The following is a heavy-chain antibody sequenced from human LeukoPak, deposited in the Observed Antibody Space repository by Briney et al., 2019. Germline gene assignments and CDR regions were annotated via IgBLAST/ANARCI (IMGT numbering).Heavy chain of an antibody. J-gene: IGHJ3*02. Sequence: WGSLRLSCAASGFTFSDYGMHWVRQAPGKGLEWVAVIWYDGSNKHYADSVKGRFTVSRDNSKNTLDLQMSSLRAEDTAVYYCAREQYGSDDALDIWGQGTLVTVSS. CDR1: GFTFSDYG. V-gene: IGHV3-33*01. D-gene: IGHD3-10*01. CDR3: AREQYGSDDALDI. CDR2: IWYDGSNK.